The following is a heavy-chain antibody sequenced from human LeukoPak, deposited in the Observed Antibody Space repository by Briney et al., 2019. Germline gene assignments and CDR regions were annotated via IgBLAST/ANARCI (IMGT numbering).Heavy chain of an antibody. CDR1: GGSFSGYY. V-gene: IGHV4-34*01. D-gene: IGHD3-10*01. CDR2: PNHRGST. Sequence: SETLSLTCAVYGGSFSGYYWSWIRQPPGKGLEGMGEPNHRGSTNYNPSLRCRVTISVDSSKNQFSLKLSPLTGADTAVYYCARGFTMVRGVIITRFGYYYNGMDVWGKGTTVTVSS. CDR3: ARGFTMVRGVIITRFGYYYNGMDV. J-gene: IGHJ6*04.